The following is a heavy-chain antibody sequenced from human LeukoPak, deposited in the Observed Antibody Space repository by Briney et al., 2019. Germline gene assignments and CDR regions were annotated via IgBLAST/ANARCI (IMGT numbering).Heavy chain of an antibody. CDR2: ISAYNGNT. J-gene: IGHJ4*02. V-gene: IGHV1-18*01. CDR1: GYTFTSYG. Sequence: GASVKVSCKASGYTFTSYGISWVRQAPGQGLEWMGWISAYNGNTNYAQKLQGRVTMTTDTSTSTAYMELRSLRSDDTAVYYCARHPPDLLTTMTEFDYWGQGTLVTVSS. D-gene: IGHD4-17*01. CDR3: ARHPPDLLTTMTEFDY.